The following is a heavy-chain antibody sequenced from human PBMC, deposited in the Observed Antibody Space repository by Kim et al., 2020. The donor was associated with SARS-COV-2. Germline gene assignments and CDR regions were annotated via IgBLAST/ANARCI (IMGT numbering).Heavy chain of an antibody. CDR3: ARIRGTGPTWSQSYNYDMDV. J-gene: IGHJ6*03. V-gene: IGHV2-70*11. Sequence: SGPTLVKPTKTLTLTCTLSGLSLFSSGMCGNWILQPPGKALEGLARIDLDDVKYYNTSLKTRLTISKDTSRNQMFLTMTHMDPVDTATYYCARIRGTGPTWSQSYNYDMDVWGKGTKVTVSS. CDR2: IDLDDVK. D-gene: IGHD7-27*01. CDR1: GLSLFSSGMC.